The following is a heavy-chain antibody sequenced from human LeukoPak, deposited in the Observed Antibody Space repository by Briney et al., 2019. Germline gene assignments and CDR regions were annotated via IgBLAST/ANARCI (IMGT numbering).Heavy chain of an antibody. Sequence: QTGGSLRLSCAASGFTVSSNYMSWVRQAPGKGLEWVSVIYSGGSTYYADSVKGRFTISRDNSKNTLYLQMNSLRAEDTAVYYCARDGSYNWNDVDAFDIWGQGTMVTVSS. CDR1: GFTVSSNY. D-gene: IGHD1-1*01. CDR2: IYSGGST. V-gene: IGHV3-53*01. CDR3: ARDGSYNWNDVDAFDI. J-gene: IGHJ3*02.